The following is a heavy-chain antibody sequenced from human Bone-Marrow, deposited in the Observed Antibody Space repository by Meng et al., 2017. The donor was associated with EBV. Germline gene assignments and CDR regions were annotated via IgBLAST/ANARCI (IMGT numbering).Heavy chain of an antibody. J-gene: IGHJ4*02. CDR2: INTNTGNP. Sequence: VSDLKKPGASVNVSCKTSGYTLTSYTLTWVRQAPGQGLEWMGWINTNTGNPTYALGFTGRIVFSLDTSVSTAYLQISSLKADDTGVYYCATSNNWSDFHYWGQGTLVTVSS. CDR3: ATSNNWSDFHY. D-gene: IGHD1-1*01. V-gene: IGHV7-4-1*02. CDR1: GYTLTSYT.